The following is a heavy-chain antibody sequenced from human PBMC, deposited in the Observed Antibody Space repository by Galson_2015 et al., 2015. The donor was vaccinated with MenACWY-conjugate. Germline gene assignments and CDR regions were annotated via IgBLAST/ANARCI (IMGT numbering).Heavy chain of an antibody. CDR3: ARVRAQYGSGSFYSSSMNSYYYYYMDV. CDR2: IKQDGSDK. CDR1: GFTFSNYW. Sequence: SLRLSCAASGFTFSNYWMTWVRQAPGKGLEWVANIKQDGSDKYYVDSMKGRFTISRDNAKNSLYLQMNGLRAEDTAVYYCARVRAQYGSGSFYSSSMNSYYYYYMDVWGKGTTVTVSS. V-gene: IGHV3-7*01. J-gene: IGHJ6*03. D-gene: IGHD3-10*01.